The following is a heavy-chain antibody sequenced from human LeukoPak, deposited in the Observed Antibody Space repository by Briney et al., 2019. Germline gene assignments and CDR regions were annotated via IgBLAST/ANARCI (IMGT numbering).Heavy chain of an antibody. CDR3: AKAPVTTCSGAYCYPFDY. CDR1: GFTFSSYS. J-gene: IGHJ4*02. Sequence: PGGSLRLSCAASGFTFSSYSMNWVRQAPGKGLEWVSYISSSIIYYADSVKGRFTISRDNAKNSLYLQMNSLRAGDAAVYYCAKAPVTTCSGAYCYPFDYWSQGTLVTVSS. V-gene: IGHV3-48*01. CDR2: ISSSII. D-gene: IGHD2-15*01.